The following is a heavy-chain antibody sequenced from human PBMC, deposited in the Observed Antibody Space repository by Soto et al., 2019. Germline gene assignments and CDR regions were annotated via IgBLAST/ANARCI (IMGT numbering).Heavy chain of an antibody. CDR1: GGTFSSYT. Sequence: QVQLVQSGAEVKKPGSSVKVSCKASGGTFSSYTISWVRQAPGQGLEWMGRIIPILGIANYAQKFQGRVTITADKSTSTAYMELSSLRSEDTAVYYCANSLCSSTSRPQESLDYWGQGTLVTVSS. D-gene: IGHD2-2*01. CDR3: ANSLCSSTSRPQESLDY. J-gene: IGHJ4*02. CDR2: IIPILGIA. V-gene: IGHV1-69*02.